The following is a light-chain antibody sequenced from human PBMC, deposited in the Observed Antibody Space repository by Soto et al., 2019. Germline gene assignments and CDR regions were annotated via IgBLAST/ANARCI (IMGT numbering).Light chain of an antibody. CDR2: GAS. CDR3: QQYGSSPKT. J-gene: IGKJ1*01. Sequence: EIVLTQSPVTLSLSPGERATLSCRASKSVSSSYLAWYQQKPGQASRLLIYGASSRVTGIPDRFSGSRSGTDFTLTIRRLEPEDFAVYYCQQYGSSPKTFGQGTKVEIK. V-gene: IGKV3-20*01. CDR1: KSVSSSY.